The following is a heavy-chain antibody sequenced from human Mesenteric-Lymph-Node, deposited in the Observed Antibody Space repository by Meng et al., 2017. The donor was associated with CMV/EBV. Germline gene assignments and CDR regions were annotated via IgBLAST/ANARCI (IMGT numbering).Heavy chain of an antibody. V-gene: IGHV4-39*01. CDR1: GGSISTSCYY. Sequence: GGSISTSCYYWGWTRQPPGKALEWIGSIYYSGSTYYNPSLKSRVTISVDTSKNQFSLKLSSVTAADTAVYYCARRSVDIVATIGFDYWGQGTLVTVSS. CDR2: IYYSGST. J-gene: IGHJ4*02. CDR3: ARRSVDIVATIGFDY. D-gene: IGHD5-12*01.